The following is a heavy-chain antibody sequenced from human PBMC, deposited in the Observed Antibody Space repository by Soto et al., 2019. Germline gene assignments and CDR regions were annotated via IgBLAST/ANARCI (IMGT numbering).Heavy chain of an antibody. J-gene: IGHJ6*02. Sequence: PGGSLRLSCAASGFTFSSYAMHWVRQAPGKGLEWVAVISYDGSNKYYADSVKGRFTISRDNSKNTLYLQMNSLRAEDTAVYYCARDGTDSSGWYFSYYYYGMDVWGQGTTVTVSS. CDR1: GFTFSSYA. V-gene: IGHV3-30-3*01. CDR3: ARDGTDSSGWYFSYYYYGMDV. D-gene: IGHD6-19*01. CDR2: ISYDGSNK.